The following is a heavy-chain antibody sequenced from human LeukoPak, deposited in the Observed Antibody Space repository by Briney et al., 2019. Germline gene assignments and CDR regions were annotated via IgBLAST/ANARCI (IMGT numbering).Heavy chain of an antibody. V-gene: IGHV3-30-3*01. CDR3: ARDRYGYSSGWPIDY. Sequence: GGSLRLSCAASGFTFSSYAMHWVRHAPGKGLEWVAVISYDGSNKYYADSVKGRFTISRDNSKNTLYLQMNSLRAEDTAVYYCARDRYGYSSGWPIDYWGQGTLVTVSS. J-gene: IGHJ4*02. CDR1: GFTFSSYA. D-gene: IGHD6-19*01. CDR2: ISYDGSNK.